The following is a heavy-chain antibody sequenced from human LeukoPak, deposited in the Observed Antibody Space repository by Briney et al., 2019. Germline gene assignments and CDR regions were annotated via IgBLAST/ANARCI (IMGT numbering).Heavy chain of an antibody. D-gene: IGHD3-22*01. CDR1: GFTFSSYA. V-gene: IGHV3-21*01. CDR3: ARGVGNYRYYFDF. CDR2: ISSSGAYI. Sequence: NTGGSLRLSCAASGFTFSSYAMSWVRQAPGKGLEWVSSISSSGAYIYYADLVEGRFTISRDNGKNSLYLQMNSLRAEDTAVYYCARGVGNYRYYFDFWGQGTLVTVSS. J-gene: IGHJ4*02.